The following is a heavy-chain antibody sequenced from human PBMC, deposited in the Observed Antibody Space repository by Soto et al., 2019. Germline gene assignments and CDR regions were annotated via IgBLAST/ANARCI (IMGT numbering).Heavy chain of an antibody. Sequence: PSETLSLTCAVYGGSFSGYYWSWIRQPPGKGLEWIGEINHSGSTNYNPSLKSRVTISVDTSKNQFSLKLSSVAAADTAVYYCARGIDYYGSGSYESTIGMDVWGQGTTVTVPS. V-gene: IGHV4-34*01. CDR3: ARGIDYYGSGSYESTIGMDV. D-gene: IGHD3-10*01. CDR2: INHSGST. J-gene: IGHJ6*02. CDR1: GGSFSGYY.